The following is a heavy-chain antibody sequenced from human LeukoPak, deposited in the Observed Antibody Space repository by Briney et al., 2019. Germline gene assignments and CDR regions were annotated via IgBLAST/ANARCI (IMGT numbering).Heavy chain of an antibody. CDR1: GFTFSSYG. D-gene: IGHD6-13*01. CDR2: IWYDGSNK. Sequence: GGSLRLSCAASGFTFSSYGMHWVRQAPGKGQEWVAVIWYDGSNKYYADSVKGRFTISRDNSKNTLYLQMNSLRAEDTAVYYCARDEQQPPYYYGMDVWGQGTTVTVSS. V-gene: IGHV3-33*01. J-gene: IGHJ6*02. CDR3: ARDEQQPPYYYGMDV.